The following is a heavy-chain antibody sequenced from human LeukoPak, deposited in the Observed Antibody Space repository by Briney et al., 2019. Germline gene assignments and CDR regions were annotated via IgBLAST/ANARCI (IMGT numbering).Heavy chain of an antibody. J-gene: IGHJ4*02. Sequence: SETLSLTCTVSGGSISSYYWSWIRQPPGKGLEWIGYIYYSGSTNYNPSLKSRVTISVDKSKNQFSLKLSSVTAADTAVYYCARGYSSGWYLDYWGQGTLVTVSS. CDR3: ARGYSSGWYLDY. V-gene: IGHV4-59*12. CDR2: IYYSGST. CDR1: GGSISSYY. D-gene: IGHD6-19*01.